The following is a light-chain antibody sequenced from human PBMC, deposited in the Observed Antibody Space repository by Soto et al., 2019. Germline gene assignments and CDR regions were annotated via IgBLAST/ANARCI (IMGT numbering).Light chain of an antibody. J-gene: IGKJ1*01. CDR3: QQYGSSSWT. CDR1: QSFSSSY. CDR2: GAS. V-gene: IGKV3-20*01. Sequence: EIVFTHSPGTLSLSPGERATLSCRASQSFSSSYFAWYQQGFGQGPRFLLYGASTRATVIPDRFSGSGSGTDFTLTISRLETEDFAVYYCQQYGSSSWTFGQGTKVDI.